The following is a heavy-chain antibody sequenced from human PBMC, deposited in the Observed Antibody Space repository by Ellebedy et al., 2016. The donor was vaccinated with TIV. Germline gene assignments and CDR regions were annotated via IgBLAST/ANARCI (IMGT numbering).Heavy chain of an antibody. CDR1: GFTVSTNY. CDR3: TNGGLSNSPRHYFDS. D-gene: IGHD5/OR15-5a*01. V-gene: IGHV3-23*01. J-gene: IGHJ4*02. CDR2: ITDSGGRT. Sequence: GESLKISCAASGFTVSTNYMSWVRQAPGKGLEWVSTITDSGGRTFYADSVKGRFTISSDNSKNTLFLQMNSLRADDTALYYCTNGGLSNSPRHYFDSWGQGTLVTVSS.